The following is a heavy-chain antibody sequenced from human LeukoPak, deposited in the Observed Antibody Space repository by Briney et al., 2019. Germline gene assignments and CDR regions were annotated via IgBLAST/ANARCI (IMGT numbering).Heavy chain of an antibody. V-gene: IGHV4-59*01. CDR2: IYYSGST. CDR3: ARDRGTIFGVVIHDAFDI. CDR1: GGSISSYY. Sequence: PSETLSLTCTVSGGSISSYYWSWIRQPPGKGLEWIGYIYYSGSTNYNPSLKSRVTISVDTSKNQFSLKLSSVTAADTAVYYCARDRGTIFGVVIHDAFDIWGQGTMVTVSS. J-gene: IGHJ3*02. D-gene: IGHD3-3*01.